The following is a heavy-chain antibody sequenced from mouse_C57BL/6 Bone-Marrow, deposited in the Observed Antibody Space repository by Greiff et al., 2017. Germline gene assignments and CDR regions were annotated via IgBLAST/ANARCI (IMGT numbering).Heavy chain of an antibody. CDR3: ARYPISPSY. J-gene: IGHJ3*01. Sequence: EVHLVESGGGLVKPGGSLKFSCAVSGFPFSSYAMSWVRQTPEKRLEWVATIGDGGSYIYYPDNVMGRFTISRDNAKNYLYLQMSHMKSADPYMYYCARYPISPSYGGQGTLVTVSA. CDR1: GFPFSSYA. CDR2: IGDGGSYI. V-gene: IGHV5-4*01.